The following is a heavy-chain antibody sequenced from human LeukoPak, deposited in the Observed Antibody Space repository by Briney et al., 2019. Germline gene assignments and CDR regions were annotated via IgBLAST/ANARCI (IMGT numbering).Heavy chain of an antibody. CDR1: GFTFSSYG. J-gene: IGHJ3*02. V-gene: IGHV3-33*08. CDR3: ARDHRAAVAATIRGAFDI. Sequence: TGGSLRLSCAASGFTFSSYGMHWVRQAPGKGLEWVAVIWYGGSNKYYADSVKGRFTISRDNAKNSLYLQMNSLRAEDTAVYYCARDHRAAVAATIRGAFDIWGQGTMVTVSS. CDR2: IWYGGSNK. D-gene: IGHD6-19*01.